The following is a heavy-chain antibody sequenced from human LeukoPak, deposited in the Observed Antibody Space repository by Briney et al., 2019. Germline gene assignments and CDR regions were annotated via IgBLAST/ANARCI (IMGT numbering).Heavy chain of an antibody. CDR1: GGSISSSNYY. J-gene: IGHJ4*02. CDR2: IYYSGST. D-gene: IGHD6-19*01. Sequence: SETLSLTCTVSGGSISSSNYYWGWIRQPPGKGLEWIGSIYYSGSTYYNPSLKSRVTISVDTSKNQFSLKLSSVTAADTAVYYCARTSVQVAGSIDYWGQGTLVTVSS. CDR3: ARTSVQVAGSIDY. V-gene: IGHV4-39*07.